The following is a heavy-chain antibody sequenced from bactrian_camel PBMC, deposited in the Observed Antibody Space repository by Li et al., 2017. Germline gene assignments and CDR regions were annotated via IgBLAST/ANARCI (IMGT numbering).Heavy chain of an antibody. V-gene: IGHV3S53*01. D-gene: IGHD1*01. Sequence: HVQLVESGGGSVQAGGSLRLSCTVSGYTSSTWCMAWLRQAPGSEREGVAGIDSYGDTTYGDSVKGRFTISKENAKVMYLQMNSLNPEDTAIYYCAAQYCRCTGGSTLLHVPGFFFYWGQGTQVTVS. CDR3: AAQYCRCTGGSTLLHVPGFFFY. J-gene: IGHJ4*01. CDR2: IDSYGDT. CDR1: GYTSSTWC.